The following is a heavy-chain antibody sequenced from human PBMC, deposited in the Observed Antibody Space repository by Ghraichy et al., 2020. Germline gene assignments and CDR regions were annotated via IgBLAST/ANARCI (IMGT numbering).Heavy chain of an antibody. CDR1: GFTFMNYW. CDR2: VKHDGSEK. D-gene: IGHD1-26*01. CDR3: ARQGGLGAYYFDY. J-gene: IGHJ4*02. V-gene: IGHV3-7*03. Sequence: GGSLRLSCAASGFTFMNYWMTWVRQAPGKGLEWVANVKHDGSEKFYVDSVKGRFTISRDNARNSLYLQMNSLRAEDTAVYYCARQGGLGAYYFDYWGQGTLVTVSS.